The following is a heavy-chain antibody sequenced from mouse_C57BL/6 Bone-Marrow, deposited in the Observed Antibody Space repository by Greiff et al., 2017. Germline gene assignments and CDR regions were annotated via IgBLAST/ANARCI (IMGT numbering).Heavy chain of an antibody. V-gene: IGHV5-12*01. CDR2: ISNGGGSN. Sequence: VQLKESGGGLVQPGGSLKLSCAASGFTFSDYYMYWVRQTPEKRLEWVAYISNGGGSNYYPDTVKGRFTISRDNAKNTLYLQMSRLKSEDTAMYYCASDGYYWYFDVWGTGTTVTVSS. CDR3: ASDGYYWYFDV. J-gene: IGHJ1*03. CDR1: GFTFSDYY. D-gene: IGHD2-3*01.